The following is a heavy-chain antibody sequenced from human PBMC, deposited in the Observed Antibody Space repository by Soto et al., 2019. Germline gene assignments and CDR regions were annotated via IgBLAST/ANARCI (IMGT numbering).Heavy chain of an antibody. CDR2: IKQDGSEK. D-gene: IGHD4-17*01. CDR3: ASDGDYYYYGMDV. J-gene: IGHJ6*02. Sequence: EVQLVESGGGLVQPGGSLRLSCAASGFTFSSYWMSWVRQAPGKGLEWVANIKQDGSEKYYVDSVKGRFTISRDNGKHSLYLQMNSLRAEETAVYYCASDGDYYYYGMDVWGQGTTVTVSS. CDR1: GFTFSSYW. V-gene: IGHV3-7*02.